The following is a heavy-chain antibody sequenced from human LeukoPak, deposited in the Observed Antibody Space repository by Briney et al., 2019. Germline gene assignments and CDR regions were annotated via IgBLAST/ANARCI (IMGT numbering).Heavy chain of an antibody. CDR3: ARLGSSSWYVDY. V-gene: IGHV4-34*01. Sequence: SETLSLTCAVYGGSFSGYYWSWIRQPPGKGLEWIGEINHSGSTYYNPSLKSRVTISVDTSKNQFSLKLSSVTAADTAVYYCARLGSSSWYVDYWGQGTLVTVSS. J-gene: IGHJ4*02. D-gene: IGHD6-13*01. CDR1: GGSFSGYY. CDR2: INHSGST.